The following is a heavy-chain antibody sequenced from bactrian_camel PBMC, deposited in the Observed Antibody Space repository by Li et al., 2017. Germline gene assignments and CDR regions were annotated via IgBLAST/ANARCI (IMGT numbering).Heavy chain of an antibody. CDR2: FYSDGST. CDR1: GYTYSPYC. V-gene: IGHV3S53*01. Sequence: VQLVESGGGSVQAGGSLRLSCAASGYTYSPYCMGWFRQAPGKEREGVATFYSDGSTSYADSVKGRFTISKDNADNTLYLQMNSLKPEDTAMYYCAAEIIDCYRGHYAPAYVGIWGQGTQVTVS. CDR3: AAEIIDCYRGHYAPAYVGI. J-gene: IGHJ4*01. D-gene: IGHD2*01.